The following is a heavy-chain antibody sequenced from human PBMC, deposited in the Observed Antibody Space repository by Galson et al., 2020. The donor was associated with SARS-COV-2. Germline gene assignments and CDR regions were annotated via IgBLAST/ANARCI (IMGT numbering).Heavy chain of an antibody. Sequence: GGSLRLSCAASGFTFSDYYMSWIRQAPGKGLEWVSYISSSGSTIYYADSVKGRFTISRDNAKNSLYLQMNSLRAEDTAVYYCARDLSIAAAGTQRNYYYYGMDVWGQGTTVTVSS. J-gene: IGHJ6*02. V-gene: IGHV3-11*01. CDR3: ARDLSIAAAGTQRNYYYYGMDV. D-gene: IGHD6-13*01. CDR1: GFTFSDYY. CDR2: ISSSGSTI.